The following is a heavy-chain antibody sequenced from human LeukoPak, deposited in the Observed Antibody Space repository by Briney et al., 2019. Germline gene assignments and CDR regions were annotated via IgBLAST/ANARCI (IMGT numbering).Heavy chain of an antibody. J-gene: IGHJ4*02. CDR1: GYNFIVYV. Sequence: ASVKVSCEASGYNFIVYVMYWVRQAPGQRLEWMGWINPDNGNTKYSQRFQGRVTITRDTSATTAYMELSSLRSEDTAVYYCAGAAAGTHPFDYWGQGTLVTVSS. V-gene: IGHV1-3*01. D-gene: IGHD6-13*01. CDR3: AGAAAGTHPFDY. CDR2: INPDNGNT.